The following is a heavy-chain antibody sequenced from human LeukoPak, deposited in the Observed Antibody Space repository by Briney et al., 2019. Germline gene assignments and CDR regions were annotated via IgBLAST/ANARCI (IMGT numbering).Heavy chain of an antibody. CDR1: GFTFSTYA. CDR3: ARSTPLGYQFDS. V-gene: IGHV3-23*01. J-gene: IGHJ4*02. CDR2: ISGSGDIT. Sequence: PGGSLRLSCAVSGFTFSTYAMSWVRQAPGKGLEWVSAISGSGDITFYADSVKGRFTISRDNSKNTLFLQMNSLRAEDTAVYYCARSTPLGYQFDSWGQGTLVTVSS. D-gene: IGHD3-16*01.